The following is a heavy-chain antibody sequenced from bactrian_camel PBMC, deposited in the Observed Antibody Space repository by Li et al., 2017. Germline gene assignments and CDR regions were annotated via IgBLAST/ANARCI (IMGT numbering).Heavy chain of an antibody. J-gene: IGHJ4*01. V-gene: IGHV3S59*01. CDR1: RNRRC. CDR3: AAITAYYGGFRY. CDR2: IGNAGRTGGKT. Sequence: DVQLVESGGGSTQAGGSLRLSCNYSRNRRCMAWFRQAPGKEREGVATIGNAGRTGGKTTFADSVKGRFTISKDTTNNTLYLQMNSLQPEDTAVYFCAAITAYYGGFRYWGQGTQVTVS. D-gene: IGHD2*01.